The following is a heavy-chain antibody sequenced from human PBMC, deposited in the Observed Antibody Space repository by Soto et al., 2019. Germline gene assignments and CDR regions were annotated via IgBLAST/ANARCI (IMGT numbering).Heavy chain of an antibody. D-gene: IGHD1-26*01. J-gene: IGHJ3*02. CDR3: ARGGVQDAFDI. Sequence: GGSLRLSCAASGFVVDRTYMTWVRQAPGKGLEWVSVIYSGGGTYYADSVEGRFTISRDTSKNTLHLQMNDPRAEDTALYYCARGGVQDAFDIWGQGTMVTVSS. CDR1: GFVVDRTY. CDR2: IYSGGGT. V-gene: IGHV3-53*01.